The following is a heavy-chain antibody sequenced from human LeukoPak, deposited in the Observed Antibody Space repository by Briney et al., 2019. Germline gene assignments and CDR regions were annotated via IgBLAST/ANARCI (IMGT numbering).Heavy chain of an antibody. CDR2: INHSGST. J-gene: IGHJ6*03. Sequence: PSETLSLTCAVYGGSFSGYYRSWIRQPPGKGLEWIGEINHSGSTNYNPSLKSRVTISVDTSKNQFSLKLSSVTAADTAVYYCARGLYGSGYYYYYYMDVWGKGTTVTVSS. D-gene: IGHD3-10*01. CDR1: GGSFSGYY. CDR3: ARGLYGSGYYYYYYMDV. V-gene: IGHV4-34*01.